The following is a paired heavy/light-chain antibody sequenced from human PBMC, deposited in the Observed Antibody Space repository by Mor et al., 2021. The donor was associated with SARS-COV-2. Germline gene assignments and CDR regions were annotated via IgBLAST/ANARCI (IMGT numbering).Light chain of an antibody. Sequence: QSALTQPASVSGSPGQSITISCTGTSSDIGGYNYVSWYQQHPGKAPKLLIYEVSDRASGVSNRFSGSKSGNTASLTIFGLQAEDEADYYCNSYTTGINLMVFGGGTKLTVL. CDR3: NSYTTGINLMV. V-gene: IGLV2-14*01. CDR1: SSDIGGYNY. CDR2: EVS. J-gene: IGLJ2*01.
Heavy chain of an antibody. D-gene: IGHD1-20*01. CDR3: ATCYHGIEYFQD. Sequence: QVQLQESGPGLVKPSETLSLTCSVSGGSISGYSHYGGWIRQPPGKGLEWIGSISYSGSTYYNPSLKSRVTISLDTSKTHFSLRLTSVTAADTAVYFCATCYHGIEYFQDWGQGSLVTVSS. V-gene: IGHV4-39*07. J-gene: IGHJ1*01. CDR2: ISYSGST. CDR1: GGSISGYSHY.